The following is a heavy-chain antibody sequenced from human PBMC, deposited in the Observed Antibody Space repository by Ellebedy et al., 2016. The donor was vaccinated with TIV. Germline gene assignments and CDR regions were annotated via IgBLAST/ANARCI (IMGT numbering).Heavy chain of an antibody. CDR3: ARSPDSTSTDYGDYGGDFDY. D-gene: IGHD4-17*01. J-gene: IGHJ4*02. CDR1: GYTFTSYY. V-gene: IGHV1-46*01. CDR2: INPSGGST. Sequence: AASVKVSCKASGYTFTSYYMHWVRQAPGQGLEWMGIINPSGGSTSYAQKFQGRVTMTRDTSTSTVYMELSSLRSEDTAVYYCARSPDSTSTDYGDYGGDFDYWGQGTLVTVSS.